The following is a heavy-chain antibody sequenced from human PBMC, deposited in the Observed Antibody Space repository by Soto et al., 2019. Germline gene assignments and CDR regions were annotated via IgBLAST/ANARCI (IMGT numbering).Heavy chain of an antibody. CDR1: GGSISSYY. CDR2: IYYSGST. V-gene: IGHV4-59*01. Sequence: SETLSLTCTVSGGSISSYYWSWIRQPPGKGLEWIGYIYYSGSTNYNPSLKSRVTISVDTSKNQFSLKLSSVTAADTAVYYCARESINYYDYIWGGYRIDGDAFDIWGQGTMVTVSS. J-gene: IGHJ3*02. D-gene: IGHD3-16*02. CDR3: ARESINYYDYIWGGYRIDGDAFDI.